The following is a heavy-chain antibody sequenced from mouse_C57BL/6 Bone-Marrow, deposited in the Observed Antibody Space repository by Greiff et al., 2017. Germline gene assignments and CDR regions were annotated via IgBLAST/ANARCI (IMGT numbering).Heavy chain of an antibody. CDR2: ISSGGSYT. D-gene: IGHD1-1*01. J-gene: IGHJ3*01. V-gene: IGHV5-6*01. Sequence: VQLVESGGDLVKPGGSLKLSCAASGFTFSSYGMSWVRQTPDKRLEWVATISSGGSYTYYPDSVKGRFTISRDNAKNTLYLQMSSLKSEDTAMYYCARHGSSLAWFAYWGQGTLVTVSA. CDR3: ARHGSSLAWFAY. CDR1: GFTFSSYG.